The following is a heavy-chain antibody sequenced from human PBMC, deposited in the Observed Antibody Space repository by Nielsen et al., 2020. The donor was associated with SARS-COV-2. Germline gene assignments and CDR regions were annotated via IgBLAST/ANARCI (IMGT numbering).Heavy chain of an antibody. CDR2: IYYSGST. D-gene: IGHD6-19*01. CDR3: ARVSGGWVGFDY. V-gene: IGHV4-59*01. CDR1: GGSISSYY. J-gene: IGHJ4*02. Sequence: GSLRLSCTVSGGSISSYYWSWIRQPPGKGLEWVGYIYYSGSTKYNPSLKSRVTISVDTSKNQFSLKLSSVTAADTAVYYCARVSGGWVGFDYWGQGTLVTVSS.